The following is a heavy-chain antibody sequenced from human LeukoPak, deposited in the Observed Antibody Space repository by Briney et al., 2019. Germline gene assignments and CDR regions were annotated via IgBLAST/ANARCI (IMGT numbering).Heavy chain of an antibody. Sequence: GGPLRLSCAPPTFTLNIYAMTWVRQAPGKGLEWVSSITVNGRGTSYADSVKGRFTISRDNSKNTLYLQMNSLRAEDTAIYYCAKDPNGDYVGAFDSWDQGTMVTVSS. CDR2: ITVNGRGT. CDR3: AKDPNGDYVGAFDS. J-gene: IGHJ3*02. D-gene: IGHD4-17*01. V-gene: IGHV3-23*01. CDR1: TFTLNIYA.